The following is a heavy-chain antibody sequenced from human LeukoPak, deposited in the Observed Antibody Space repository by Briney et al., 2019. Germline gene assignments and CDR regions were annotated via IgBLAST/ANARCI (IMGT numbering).Heavy chain of an antibody. Sequence: PGGSLRLSCAASGFTFSSYSMNCVRQAPGKGLEWVSYISRSSSNIYYADSVKGRFTISRDNAKNFLYLQMNSLRDEDTAMYCCARDNFDAFDIWGQGTMVTVSS. D-gene: IGHD1-20*01. CDR2: ISRSSSNI. V-gene: IGHV3-48*02. J-gene: IGHJ3*02. CDR3: ARDNFDAFDI. CDR1: GFTFSSYS.